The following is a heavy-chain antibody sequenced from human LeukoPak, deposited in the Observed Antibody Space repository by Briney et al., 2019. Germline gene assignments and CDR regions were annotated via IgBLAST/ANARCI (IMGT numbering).Heavy chain of an antibody. J-gene: IGHJ4*02. D-gene: IGHD3-22*01. CDR3: ARASGGSSGYYSTDY. CDR1: GYTFTGYY. Sequence: ASVKVSCKASGYTFTGYYMHWVRQAPGQGLEWMVWINPNSGGTNYAQKFQGRVTMTRDTSISTAYMELSRLRSDDTAVYYCARASGGSSGYYSTDYWGQGTLVTVSS. CDR2: INPNSGGT. V-gene: IGHV1-2*02.